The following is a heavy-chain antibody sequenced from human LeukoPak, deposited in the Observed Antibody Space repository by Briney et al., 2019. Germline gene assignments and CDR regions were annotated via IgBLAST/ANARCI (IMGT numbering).Heavy chain of an antibody. D-gene: IGHD1-1*01. J-gene: IGHJ4*02. CDR1: GFTFSSYE. V-gene: IGHV3-48*03. CDR3: ARYCTFRTCSGTKFDS. Sequence: GGSLRLSCAASGFTFSSYEMNRVRQAPGKGLEWVSYISSSGSTIYYADSVKGRFTISRDNAKNSLYLQMNSLRAEDTAVYYCARYCTFRTCSGTKFDSWGQGTLVTVSS. CDR2: ISSSGSTI.